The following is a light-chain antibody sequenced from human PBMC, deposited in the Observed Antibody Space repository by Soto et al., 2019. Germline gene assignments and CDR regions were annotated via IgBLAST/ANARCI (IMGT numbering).Light chain of an antibody. CDR2: GAS. Sequence: EIVLTQSPGTLSLSPGERATLSCRASHADTNNFLAWYQQKPGQAPRLVIYGASSRPAGIPDRFSGSGAGTDFTLSISRLEPEDFAVYFCQQHGTSPGTFGQGTKLEIK. CDR3: QQHGTSPGT. CDR1: HADTNNF. J-gene: IGKJ2*01. V-gene: IGKV3-20*01.